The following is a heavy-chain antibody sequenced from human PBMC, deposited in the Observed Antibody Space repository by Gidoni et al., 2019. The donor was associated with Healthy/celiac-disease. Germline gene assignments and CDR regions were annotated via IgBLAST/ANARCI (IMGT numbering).Heavy chain of an antibody. CDR1: GYTFTGYY. Sequence: QVQLVQSGAEVKKPGASVKVSCKASGYTFTGYYMHWVRPAPGQGLEWMGWINPNSGGTNYAQKFQGRVTMTRDTSISTAYMELSRLRSDDTAVYYCARGPLEDIVVVPAANDYWGQGTLVTVSS. V-gene: IGHV1-2*02. D-gene: IGHD2-2*01. CDR3: ARGPLEDIVVVPAANDY. CDR2: INPNSGGT. J-gene: IGHJ4*02.